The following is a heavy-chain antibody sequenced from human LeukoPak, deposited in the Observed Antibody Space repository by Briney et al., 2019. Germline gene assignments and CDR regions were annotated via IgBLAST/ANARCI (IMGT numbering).Heavy chain of an antibody. CDR2: INPDGGDK. Sequence: GGSLRLSCAASGFTFSTYWMSWVRQAPGKGLEWVANINPDGGDKYYADSVRGRFTISRDNAGNSLYLQMHSLRVEDTAVYYCARDAGLSNEDYWGQGTLVTVSS. CDR3: ARDAGLSNEDY. D-gene: IGHD3-10*01. CDR1: GFTFSTYW. J-gene: IGHJ4*02. V-gene: IGHV3-7*01.